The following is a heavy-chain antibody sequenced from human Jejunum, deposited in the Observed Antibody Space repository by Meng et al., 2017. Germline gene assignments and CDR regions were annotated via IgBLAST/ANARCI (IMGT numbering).Heavy chain of an antibody. V-gene: IGHV3-23*01. D-gene: IGHD6-13*01. CDR1: GFTFRSYA. J-gene: IGHJ4*02. CDR3: AIDFAIGSAGRFC. Sequence: GGSLRLSCAGSGFTFRSYAMSWVRQAPGKGLEWVSVLSKSGDSADYADSVRGRFIISRDNSKNTLFLQMNSLRAEDTAIYYCAIDFAIGSAGRFCWGQGTEVTVSS. CDR2: LSKSGDSA.